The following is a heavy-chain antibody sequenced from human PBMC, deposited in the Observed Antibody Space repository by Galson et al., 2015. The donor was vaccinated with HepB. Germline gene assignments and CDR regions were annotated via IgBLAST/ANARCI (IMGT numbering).Heavy chain of an antibody. J-gene: IGHJ6*02. Sequence: SLRLSCAASGFTFSGSAMHWVRQASGKGLEWVGRIRSKANSYATAYAASVKGRFTISRDDSKNTAYLQMNSLKTEDTAVYYCTRRVGGSSSWYGMDVWGQGTTVTVSS. D-gene: IGHD6-13*01. CDR3: TRRVGGSSSWYGMDV. V-gene: IGHV3-73*01. CDR1: GFTFSGSA. CDR2: IRSKANSYAT.